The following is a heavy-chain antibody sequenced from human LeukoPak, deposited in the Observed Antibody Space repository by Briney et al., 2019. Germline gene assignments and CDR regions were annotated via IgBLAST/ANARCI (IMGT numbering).Heavy chain of an antibody. CDR3: AREPIVQGVTLDY. D-gene: IGHD3-10*02. CDR2: ISSSSTI. J-gene: IGHJ4*02. V-gene: IGHV3-69-1*01. CDR1: GFTFSDYY. Sequence: GGSLRLSCAASGFTFSDYYMNWVRQAPGKGLEWVSSISSSSTIYYADSVKGRFTISRDNAKNSLYLQMNSLRAEDTAVYYCAREPIVQGVTLDYWGQGTLVTVSS.